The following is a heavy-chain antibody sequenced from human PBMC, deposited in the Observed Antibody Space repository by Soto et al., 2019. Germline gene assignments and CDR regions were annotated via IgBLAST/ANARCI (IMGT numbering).Heavy chain of an antibody. CDR2: IYHSVST. Sequence: QLQLQEFGSGLVKPSQTLSLTCAVSGGSISSDGYSWSWIRQPPGKGLECIGYIYHSVSTYYNPSLKSRVTISVDRSKNQFSLKLSSVTAADTAVYYCARVPDYWGQGTLVTVSS. V-gene: IGHV4-30-2*01. J-gene: IGHJ4*02. CDR1: GGSISSDGYS. CDR3: ARVPDY.